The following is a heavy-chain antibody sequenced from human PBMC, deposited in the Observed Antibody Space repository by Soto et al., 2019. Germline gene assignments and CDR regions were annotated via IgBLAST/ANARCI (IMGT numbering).Heavy chain of an antibody. CDR2: IRGSGDRT. Sequence: EGQLLESGGGLVQPGGSLRLSCVASGFTFSSFAMSWVRQAPGKGLERVSSIRGSGDRTYYADSVKGRFTISRDKSKNTVSLQMNSLRAEDTAVYYCVNRVAEESWCTSPSCFLIAFDIWGQGTMVTVSS. J-gene: IGHJ3*02. CDR3: VNRVAEESWCTSPSCFLIAFDI. V-gene: IGHV3-23*01. CDR1: GFTFSSFA. D-gene: IGHD2-8*02.